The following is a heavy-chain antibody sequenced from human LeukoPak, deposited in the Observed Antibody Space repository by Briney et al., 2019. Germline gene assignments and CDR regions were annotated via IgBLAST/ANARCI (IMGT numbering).Heavy chain of an antibody. D-gene: IGHD6-13*01. V-gene: IGHV4-34*01. CDR2: INHSGST. J-gene: IGHJ4*02. CDR1: GGSFSGYY. Sequence: SETLSLTCAVYGGSFSGYYWSWIRQPPGKGLEWIGEINHSGSTNYNPPLKSRVTISVDTSKNQFSLKLSSVTAADTAVYYCARPAYSSSWYRVGRYFDYWGQGTLVTVSS. CDR3: ARPAYSSSWYRVGRYFDY.